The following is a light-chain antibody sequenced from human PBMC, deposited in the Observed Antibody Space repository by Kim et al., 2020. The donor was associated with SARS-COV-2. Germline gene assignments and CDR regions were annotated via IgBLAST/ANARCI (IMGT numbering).Light chain of an antibody. Sequence: QSVLTQPPSASGTPGQRVTISCSGSSSNIGSNTVNWYQQLPGTAPKLLIHNNNQRPSGVPDRFSGSKSGTSASLAISGLQSEDEADYYCAAWDDSLNGWVFGGGTQLTVL. CDR3: AAWDDSLNGWV. V-gene: IGLV1-44*01. CDR1: SSNIGSNT. CDR2: NNN. J-gene: IGLJ3*02.